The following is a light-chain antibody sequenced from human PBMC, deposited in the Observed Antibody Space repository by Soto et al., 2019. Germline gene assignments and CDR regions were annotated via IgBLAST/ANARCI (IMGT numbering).Light chain of an antibody. V-gene: IGKV1-12*01. J-gene: IGKJ4*01. CDR1: QGIGSW. CDR3: QQANSSPLT. CDR2: AAS. Sequence: DIQMTQSPSSVSASVGDRVTITCRASQGIGSWLAWCQQKPGKAPKLLIYAASSLQSGVPSRFSGSVSETDFTLSLSILQPEDVATFQCQQANSSPLTFVGGTKVQIK.